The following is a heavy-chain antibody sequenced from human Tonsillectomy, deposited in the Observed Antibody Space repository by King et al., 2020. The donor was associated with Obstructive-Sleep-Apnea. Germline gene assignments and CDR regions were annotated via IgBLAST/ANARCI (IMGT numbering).Heavy chain of an antibody. J-gene: IGHJ4*02. Sequence: VQLQESGPGLVKPSETLSLTCTVSGGSINSYYWSWIRQTPGKGLEWIGYISYSGSTNYNPSLKSRVTISVDTSKNQFSLKLSSFTAADTAVYYCARDRVGRDGYNRFDYWGQGTLVTVSS. CDR1: GGSINSYY. D-gene: IGHD5-24*01. V-gene: IGHV4-59*01. CDR2: ISYSGST. CDR3: ARDRVGRDGYNRFDY.